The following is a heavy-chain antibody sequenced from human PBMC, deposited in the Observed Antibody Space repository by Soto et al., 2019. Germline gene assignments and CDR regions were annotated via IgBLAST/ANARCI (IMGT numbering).Heavy chain of an antibody. CDR3: ARGHYDSSGYYYSSDY. J-gene: IGHJ4*02. D-gene: IGHD3-22*01. CDR2: IIPIFGTA. V-gene: IGHV1-69*13. CDR1: GGTFSSYA. Sequence: GASVKVSCKASGGTFSSYAISWVRQAPGQGLEWMGGIIPIFGTANYAQKFQGRVTITADESTSTAYMELSSLRSEDTAVYYCARGHYDSSGYYYSSDYWGQGTLVTVSS.